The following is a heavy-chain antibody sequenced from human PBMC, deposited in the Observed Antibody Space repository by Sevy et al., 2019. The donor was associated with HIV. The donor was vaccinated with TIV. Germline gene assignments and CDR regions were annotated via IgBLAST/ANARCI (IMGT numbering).Heavy chain of an antibody. CDR1: GXXFSSYS. V-gene: IGHV3-21*01. CDR2: ISSSSSYI. J-gene: IGHJ5*02. D-gene: IGHD3-3*01. Sequence: GGSLRLSCAASGXXFSSYSMNWVRQAPGKGLEWVSSISSSSSYIYYADSVKGRFTISRDNAKNSLYLQMNSLRAEDTAVYYCAREEYYDXPDXWGQGTLVTVSS. CDR3: AREEYYDXPDX.